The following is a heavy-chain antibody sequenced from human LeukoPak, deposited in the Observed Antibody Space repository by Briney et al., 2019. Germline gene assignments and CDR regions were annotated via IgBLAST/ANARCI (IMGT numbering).Heavy chain of an antibody. CDR2: ISYSGST. CDR1: GGSIGSDY. V-gene: IGHV4-59*08. CDR3: ARHDRLGAKYTYGPMYY. J-gene: IGHJ4*02. Sequence: SETLSLTCTVSGGSIGSDYWSWIRQPPGKELEWIGYISYSGSTKYNPSLKSRVTISVDTSKNQFSLRLSSVTAADTAVYYCARHDRLGAKYTYGPMYYWGQGTLVTVSS. D-gene: IGHD5-18*01.